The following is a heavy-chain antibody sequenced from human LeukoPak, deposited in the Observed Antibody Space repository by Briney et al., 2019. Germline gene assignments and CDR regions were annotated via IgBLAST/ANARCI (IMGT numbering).Heavy chain of an antibody. J-gene: IGHJ4*02. D-gene: IGHD1-26*01. V-gene: IGHV3-7*01. CDR2: MRRDGNEI. Sequence: GGSLRLSCSASGFTFSTYWMSWVRQAPGKGLEWVANMRRDGNEIYYLDSVRGRFTISRDNSKNTVYLQMNSLRAEDTAVYYCAREAVGAIYFDYWGQGTLVTVSS. CDR3: AREAVGAIYFDY. CDR1: GFTFSTYW.